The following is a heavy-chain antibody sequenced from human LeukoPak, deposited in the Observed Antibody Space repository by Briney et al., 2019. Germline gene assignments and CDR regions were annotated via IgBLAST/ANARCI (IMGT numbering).Heavy chain of an antibody. CDR1: GYSISSAYY. D-gene: IGHD6-13*01. J-gene: IGHJ3*02. CDR3: ARDIAAAAFDAFDI. Sequence: PSETLSLTCTVSGYSISSAYYWGWIRQPPGKGLEWIGSIYHSGSTYCNPSLKSRVTISVDTSKNQFSLKLSSVTAADTAVYYCARDIAAAAFDAFDIWGQGTMVTVSS. V-gene: IGHV4-38-2*02. CDR2: IYHSGST.